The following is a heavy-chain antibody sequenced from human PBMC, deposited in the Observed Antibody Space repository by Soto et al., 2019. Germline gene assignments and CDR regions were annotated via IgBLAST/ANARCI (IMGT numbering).Heavy chain of an antibody. Sequence: GGSLRLSCAASGFTFSDYYMTWIRQAPGKGLEWVSYISNSGDVIYYTDSVKGRFTISRDNAKNSLFLQMNSLRAEDTAVYYCARERSSSTTWFDPWGQGTLVTVSS. CDR2: ISNSGDVI. V-gene: IGHV3-11*01. D-gene: IGHD2-2*01. CDR1: GFTFSDYY. J-gene: IGHJ5*02. CDR3: ARERSSSTTWFDP.